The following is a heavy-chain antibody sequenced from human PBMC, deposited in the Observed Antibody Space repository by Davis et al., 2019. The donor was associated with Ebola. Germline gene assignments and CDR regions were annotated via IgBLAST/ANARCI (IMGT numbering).Heavy chain of an antibody. CDR3: ARGQPAYDSSGYYSEYYYYYGMDV. Sequence: ASVKVSCKASGYTFTGYYMHWVRQAPGQGLEWMGRINPNSGGTTYAQTFQGRVTMTRDTSISTAYMELSRLRSDDTAVYYCARGQPAYDSSGYYSEYYYYYGMDVWGKGTTVTVSS. J-gene: IGHJ6*04. D-gene: IGHD3-22*01. CDR1: GYTFTGYY. CDR2: INPNSGGT. V-gene: IGHV1-2*06.